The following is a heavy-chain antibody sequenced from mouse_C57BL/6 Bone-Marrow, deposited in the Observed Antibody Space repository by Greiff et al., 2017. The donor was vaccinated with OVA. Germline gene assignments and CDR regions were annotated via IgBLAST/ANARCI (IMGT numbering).Heavy chain of an antibody. V-gene: IGHV1-64*01. CDR2: IHPNSGST. CDR1: GYTFTSYW. D-gene: IGHD2-4*01. CDR3: ARSVDYAWFAY. Sequence: QVQLQQPGAELVKPGASVKLSCKASGYTFTSYWMHWVKQRPGQGLEWIGMIHPNSGSTNYNEKFKSKATLTVDKSSSTAYMQLSSLTSEDSAVYYCARSVDYAWFAYWGQGTLVTVSA. J-gene: IGHJ3*01.